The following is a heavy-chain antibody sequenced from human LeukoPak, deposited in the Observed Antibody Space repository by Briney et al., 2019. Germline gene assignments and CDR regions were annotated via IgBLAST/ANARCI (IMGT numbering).Heavy chain of an antibody. CDR3: ARDLPSGWYYFDY. CDR1: GFTFSSYA. CDR2: ISGSGGST. V-gene: IGHV3-23*01. J-gene: IGHJ4*02. Sequence: AGGSLRLSCAASGFTFSSYAMSWVRQAPGKGLEWVSAISGSGGSTYYADSVKGRFTISRDNSKNTLYLQMNSLRVEDTAVYYCARDLPSGWYYFDYWGQGTLVTVSS. D-gene: IGHD6-19*01.